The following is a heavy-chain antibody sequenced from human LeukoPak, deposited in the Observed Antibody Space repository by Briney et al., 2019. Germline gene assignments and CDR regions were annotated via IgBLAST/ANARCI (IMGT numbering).Heavy chain of an antibody. Sequence: GESLKISCQGSGYSFTTYWIGWVRQLPGKGLEWMGIIYPGDSDTRYSPSFQGQVTISADKSIATAYLQWSSLEASDIAMYYCARSEAAAGTDFDYWGQGTLVTVSS. CDR2: IYPGDSDT. D-gene: IGHD6-13*01. J-gene: IGHJ4*02. V-gene: IGHV5-51*01. CDR3: ARSEAAAGTDFDY. CDR1: GYSFTTYW.